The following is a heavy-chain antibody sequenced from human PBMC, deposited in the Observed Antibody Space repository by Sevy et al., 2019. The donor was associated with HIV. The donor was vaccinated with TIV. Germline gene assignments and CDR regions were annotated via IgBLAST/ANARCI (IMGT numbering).Heavy chain of an antibody. Sequence: GSLRLSCAASGFTFSSYAMSWVRQAPGKGLEGVSAIGGSGGSTYYADSVKGRFTISRDNSKNTLYLQMNSLRAEDTAGYYCAKFLYYDSSEGAFDIWGQGTMVTVSS. J-gene: IGHJ3*02. CDR3: AKFLYYDSSEGAFDI. CDR2: IGGSGGST. V-gene: IGHV3-23*01. CDR1: GFTFSSYA. D-gene: IGHD3-22*01.